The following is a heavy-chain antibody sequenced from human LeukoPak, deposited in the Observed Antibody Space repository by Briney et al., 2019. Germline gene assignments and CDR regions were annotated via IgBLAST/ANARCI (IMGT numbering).Heavy chain of an antibody. CDR3: ARGGTWYYYKDV. Sequence: SETLSLTCTVSGGSISSYYWSWIRQPPGKGLEWIGYIYYSGSTNYNPSLKSRVTISVDTSKNQFSLKLSSVTAADAAVYYCARGGTWYYYKDVWGKGTTVTVSS. J-gene: IGHJ6*03. CDR1: GGSISSYY. D-gene: IGHD3-16*01. CDR2: IYYSGST. V-gene: IGHV4-59*01.